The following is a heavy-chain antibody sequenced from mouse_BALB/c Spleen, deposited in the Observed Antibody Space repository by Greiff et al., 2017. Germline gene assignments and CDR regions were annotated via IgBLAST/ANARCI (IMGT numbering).Heavy chain of an antibody. J-gene: IGHJ2*01. V-gene: IGHV1-9*01. D-gene: IGHD2-2*01. Sequence: QVQLQQSGAELMKPGASVKISCKATGYTFSSYWIEWVKQRPGHGLEWIGEILPGSGSTNYNEKFKGKATFTADTSSNTAYMQLSSLTSEDSAVYYCARRPYGYDEGFDYWGQGTTLTVSS. CDR1: GYTFSSYW. CDR2: ILPGSGST. CDR3: ARRPYGYDEGFDY.